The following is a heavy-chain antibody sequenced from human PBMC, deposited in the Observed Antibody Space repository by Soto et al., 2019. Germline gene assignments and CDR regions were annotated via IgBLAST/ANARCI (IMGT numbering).Heavy chain of an antibody. CDR3: ARASSGWYLDY. J-gene: IGHJ4*02. Sequence: EVQLVESGGGLVKPGGSLRLSCAASGFTFSSYSMNWVRQAPGKGLEWVSSISSSSSYIYYADSVKGRFTISRDNAKNSLYLQINSLRAEDTAVYYCARASSGWYLDYWGQGTLVTVSS. D-gene: IGHD6-19*01. V-gene: IGHV3-21*01. CDR1: GFTFSSYS. CDR2: ISSSSSYI.